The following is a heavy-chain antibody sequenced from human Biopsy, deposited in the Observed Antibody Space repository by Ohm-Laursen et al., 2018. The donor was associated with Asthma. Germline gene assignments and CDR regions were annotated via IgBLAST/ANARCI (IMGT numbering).Heavy chain of an antibody. Sequence: SLRLSCTASGFTFSSYPMNWVRQAPGKGLEWLSYINSSSIIYYADSVKGRFTIPRDNAKNSLFLQMNSLRAEDTAVYYCAKDGRGGTPGNWFDPRGQGTLVTVSS. CDR2: INSSSII. CDR1: GFTFSSYP. D-gene: IGHD1-7*01. CDR3: AKDGRGGTPGNWFDP. V-gene: IGHV3-21*04. J-gene: IGHJ5*02.